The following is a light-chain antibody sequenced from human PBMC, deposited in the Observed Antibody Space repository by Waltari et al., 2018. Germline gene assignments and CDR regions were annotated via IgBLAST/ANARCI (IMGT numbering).Light chain of an antibody. CDR1: SSDVGIYRF. Sequence: QSALTQPASVSGSPGQSITISCTGTSSDVGIYRFVSWYQQHPGKAPKLMIYEVSNRPLGVSNRFSGSKSGNTASLTISGLQAEDEADYYCSSYTTSTSYVVFGGGTKLTVL. CDR3: SSYTTSTSYVV. J-gene: IGLJ2*01. CDR2: EVS. V-gene: IGLV2-14*01.